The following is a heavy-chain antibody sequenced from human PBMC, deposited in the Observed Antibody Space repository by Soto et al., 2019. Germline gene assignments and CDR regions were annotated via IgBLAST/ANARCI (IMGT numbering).Heavy chain of an antibody. CDR3: AGWSYHTSSGAEY. CDR2: IYYTGNT. Sequence: SETLSLTCTVSGASMSSYYWSWIRQPPGKGLEYIGFIYYTGNTNYSPSLKGRVTISIDTSKNQFSLTLNSVTAADTAVYYCAGWSYHTSSGAEYWGQGTLVTVSS. D-gene: IGHD3-10*01. V-gene: IGHV4-59*08. CDR1: GASMSSYY. J-gene: IGHJ4*02.